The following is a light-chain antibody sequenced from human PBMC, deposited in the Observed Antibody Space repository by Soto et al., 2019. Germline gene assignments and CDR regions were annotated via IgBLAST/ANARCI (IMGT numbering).Light chain of an antibody. J-gene: IGKJ2*01. CDR2: DAS. V-gene: IGKV3-11*01. CDR1: QSVSSY. Sequence: EIVLTQSPATLSLSPGERATLSCWACQSVSSYLAWYQQKPGQAPRLLIYDASNRATGIPARFSGSGSGTDFTLSISSLEPEDFAVYYCQQRSNWPTFGQGTKLEIK. CDR3: QQRSNWPT.